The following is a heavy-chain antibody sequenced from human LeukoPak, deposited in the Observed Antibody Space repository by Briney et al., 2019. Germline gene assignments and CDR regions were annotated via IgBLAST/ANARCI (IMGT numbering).Heavy chain of an antibody. CDR1: GFSISSSNW. CDR2: VYYSGAI. CDR3: ARGYYDFWSGYYWPDAFDI. V-gene: IGHV4-28*05. Sequence: SSDTLSLTCVVSGFSISSSNWWGWIRQPPGRGLEWIGYVYYSGAIYYNPSLKSRVTMSVDTSKNQVSLKLSSVTAADTAVYYCARGYYDFWSGYYWPDAFDIWGQGTMVTVSS. D-gene: IGHD3-3*01. J-gene: IGHJ3*02.